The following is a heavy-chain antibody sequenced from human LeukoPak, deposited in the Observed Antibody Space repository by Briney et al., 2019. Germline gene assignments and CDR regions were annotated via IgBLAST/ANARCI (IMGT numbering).Heavy chain of an antibody. CDR2: FIPRFPTS. Sequence: SVKVSCKASGGTFDNYAITWVRQAPGQGLKWLGRFIPRFPTSNSAQKFQDRLTIIADKSTATSYMELSSLRSDDTAVYYCTRERAMAAAATSPFDYWGQGTLVTVSS. V-gene: IGHV1-69*06. CDR1: GGTFDNYA. CDR3: TRERAMAAAATSPFDY. D-gene: IGHD6-13*01. J-gene: IGHJ4*02.